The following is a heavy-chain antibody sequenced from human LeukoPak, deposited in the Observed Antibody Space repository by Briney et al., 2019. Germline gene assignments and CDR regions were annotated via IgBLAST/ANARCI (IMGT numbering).Heavy chain of an antibody. CDR1: GFTFSSYS. J-gene: IGHJ4*02. D-gene: IGHD6-19*01. V-gene: IGHV3-21*01. Sequence: GGSLRLSCAASGFTFSSYSMNWVRQAPGKGLEWVSYISSSSSYIYYADSVKGRFTISRDSAKNSLYLQMNSLRAEDTAVYYCARDRPSSGWYGALDYWGQGTLVTVSS. CDR3: ARDRPSSGWYGALDY. CDR2: ISSSSSYI.